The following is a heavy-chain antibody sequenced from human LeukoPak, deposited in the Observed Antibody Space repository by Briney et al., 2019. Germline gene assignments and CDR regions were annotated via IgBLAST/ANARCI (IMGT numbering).Heavy chain of an antibody. CDR1: GFTFITHW. J-gene: IGHJ4*02. Sequence: GESLKISCKTSGFTFITHWIAWGRQMPGEGLELMGIIYPGDSDTNYSPSFQGQVTISADKSTNTAYLQWSSLKASDTAMYYCARYYFWTGSYFFDYWGQGTLVTVSS. CDR2: IYPGDSDT. V-gene: IGHV5-51*01. D-gene: IGHD3/OR15-3a*01. CDR3: ARYYFWTGSYFFDY.